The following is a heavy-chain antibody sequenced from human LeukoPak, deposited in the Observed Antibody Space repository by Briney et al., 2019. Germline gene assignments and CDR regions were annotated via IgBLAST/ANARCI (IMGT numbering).Heavy chain of an antibody. CDR3: AKEMLHAFYYYGSGPFDY. J-gene: IGHJ4*02. D-gene: IGHD3-10*01. CDR1: GFTFSSYG. V-gene: IGHV3-30*02. Sequence: GGSLRLSCAASGFTFSSYGMHWVRQAPGKGLDWVAFIRYDGRNKYYADSVKGRFTISRDNSKNTLYLQMNSLRAEDTAVYYCAKEMLHAFYYYGSGPFDYWGQGTLVTVSS. CDR2: IRYDGRNK.